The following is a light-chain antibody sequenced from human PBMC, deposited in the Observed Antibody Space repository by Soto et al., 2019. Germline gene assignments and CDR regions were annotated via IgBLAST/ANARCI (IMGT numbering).Light chain of an antibody. CDR3: QHYVERSPIT. J-gene: IGKJ5*01. V-gene: IGKV3-20*01. Sequence: EIVMTQSPATLSVSPGERATLSCRASQSVSSNLAWYQQKPGQAPRLLIYGASSRATGIPDRFSGSGSGTDFTLTISRLEPEDFAVYYCQHYVERSPITFGQGTRL. CDR2: GAS. CDR1: QSVSSN.